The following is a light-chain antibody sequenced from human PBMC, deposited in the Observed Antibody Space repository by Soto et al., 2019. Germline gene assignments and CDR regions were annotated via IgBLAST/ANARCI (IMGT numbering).Light chain of an antibody. J-gene: IGKJ1*01. CDR3: QQSHNTPLT. CDR2: SAS. CDR1: QRAGSY. Sequence: DIQMTQSPSSLSASVGDRVTITCRASQRAGSYLNWYQQKPGKAPTLLIYSASELQSGVSSRFSGSGSGTEFTLTIRNLQPEDFAVYYCQQSHNTPLTFGQGTKVEI. V-gene: IGKV1-39*01.